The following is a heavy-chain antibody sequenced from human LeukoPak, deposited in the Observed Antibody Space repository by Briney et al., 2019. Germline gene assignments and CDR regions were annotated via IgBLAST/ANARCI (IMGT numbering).Heavy chain of an antibody. J-gene: IGHJ4*02. CDR3: ARDIGGLGSCFDY. Sequence: GVSLRLSCAASGFTFISYEMNWVGQAPGKGLEWVSYISSTGTTIYYAYAGKVRFTISTYNAKNSLDLQMNSLRAEDTAVYYCARDIGGLGSCFDYWGQGTLVTVSS. CDR1: GFTFISYE. V-gene: IGHV3-48*03. D-gene: IGHD1-26*01. CDR2: ISSTGTTI.